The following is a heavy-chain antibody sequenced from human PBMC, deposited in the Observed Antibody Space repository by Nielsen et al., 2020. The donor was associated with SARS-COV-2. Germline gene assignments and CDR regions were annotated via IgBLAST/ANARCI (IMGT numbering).Heavy chain of an antibody. CDR3: AGVWFGLGIDY. Sequence: GGSLRLSCAASGFTVSSNYMTWVRQAPGKGLEWVSVIYSGGITYYADSVKGRFTISRDNSKNTLYLQMNSLRAEDTAVYYCAGVWFGLGIDYWGQGTLVTVSS. D-gene: IGHD3-10*01. V-gene: IGHV3-66*01. CDR2: IYSGGIT. CDR1: GFTVSSNY. J-gene: IGHJ4*02.